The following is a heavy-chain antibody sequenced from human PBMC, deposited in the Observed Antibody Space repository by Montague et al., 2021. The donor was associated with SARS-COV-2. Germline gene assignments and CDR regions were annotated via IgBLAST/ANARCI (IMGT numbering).Heavy chain of an antibody. J-gene: IGHJ3*02. CDR2: IFYRSTFYH. Sequence: CAISGDSVSRRTAAWYWIRQSPSRGLEWLGRIFYRSTFYHDYAPSAKSRIIINADTSKNQFSLQLSSVTPDDTAVYYCARDSELGNEALDIWGRGTMVTVSS. CDR1: GDSVSRRTAA. CDR3: ARDSELGNEALDI. D-gene: IGHD7-27*01. V-gene: IGHV6-1*01.